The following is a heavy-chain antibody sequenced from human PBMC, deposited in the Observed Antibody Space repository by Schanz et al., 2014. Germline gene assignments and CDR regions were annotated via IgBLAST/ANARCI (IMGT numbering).Heavy chain of an antibody. Sequence: EVQLGESGGGLVQPGGSLRLSCAASGFTVSNNYMSWVRQPPGKGLEWVSVLYNNGAAYYAESVRGRFAISRDNSKNTLYLQMNRLRTEDTAVYYCATVGLETYSIYWYFDLWGRGTLVTVSS. CDR1: GFTVSNNY. CDR3: ATVGLETYSIYWYFDL. CDR2: LYNNGAA. J-gene: IGHJ2*01. D-gene: IGHD3-10*01. V-gene: IGHV3-66*01.